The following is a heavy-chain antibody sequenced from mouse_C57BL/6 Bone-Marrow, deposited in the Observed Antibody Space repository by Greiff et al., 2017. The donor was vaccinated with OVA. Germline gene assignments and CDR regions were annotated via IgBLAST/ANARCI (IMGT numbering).Heavy chain of an antibody. Sequence: EVQLVESGGGLVKPGGFLKLSCAASGFTFSSYAMSWVRQTPEKRLEWVATISDGGSYTYYPDNVKGRFTISRDNAKNNLYLQMSHLKSEDTAMYYCARDDYDRNYYAMDYWGQGTSVTVSS. V-gene: IGHV5-4*01. J-gene: IGHJ4*01. CDR2: ISDGGSYT. CDR1: GFTFSSYA. D-gene: IGHD2-4*01. CDR3: ARDDYDRNYYAMDY.